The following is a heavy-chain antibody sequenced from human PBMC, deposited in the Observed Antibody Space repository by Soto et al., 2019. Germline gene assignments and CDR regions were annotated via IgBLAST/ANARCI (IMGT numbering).Heavy chain of an antibody. CDR2: ISYDGSNK. V-gene: IGHV3-30-3*01. D-gene: IGHD5-18*01. J-gene: IGHJ5*02. CDR3: ARDHTAIRFDP. Sequence: PGGSLRLSCAASGFTFISYAMHWVLQAPGKGLEWVAVISYDGSNKYYADSVKGRFTISRDNSKNTLYLQMNSLRAEDTAVYYCARDHTAIRFDPWGQGALVTVSS. CDR1: GFTFISYA.